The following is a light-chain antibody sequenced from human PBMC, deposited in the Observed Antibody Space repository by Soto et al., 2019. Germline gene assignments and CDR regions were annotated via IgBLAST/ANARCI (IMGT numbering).Light chain of an antibody. CDR3: LQDNSYPLT. CDR1: QSITSY. V-gene: IGKV1-6*01. J-gene: IGKJ4*01. Sequence: IQMTQSPSSLSASVGDRVTITCRASQSITSYLNWYQQKPGKAPNLLIYAASSLQSGVPSRFSGSGSGTDFTLTISSLQPEDFATYYCLQDNSYPLTFGGGTKVDIK. CDR2: AAS.